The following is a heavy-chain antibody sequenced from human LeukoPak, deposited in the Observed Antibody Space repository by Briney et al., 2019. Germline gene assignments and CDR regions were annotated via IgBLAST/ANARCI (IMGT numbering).Heavy chain of an antibody. D-gene: IGHD2-15*01. V-gene: IGHV3-23*01. Sequence: GGSLRLSCAASGFTFTTYAMTWVCQAPGKGLEWVSGISDSGGSTNYADSVKGRFTISRDNSKNTLYLQMNSLRAEDTAVYYCARVMDIVVVLLAPWDYWGQGTLVTVSS. CDR3: ARVMDIVVVLLAPWDY. CDR2: ISDSGGST. CDR1: GFTFTTYA. J-gene: IGHJ4*02.